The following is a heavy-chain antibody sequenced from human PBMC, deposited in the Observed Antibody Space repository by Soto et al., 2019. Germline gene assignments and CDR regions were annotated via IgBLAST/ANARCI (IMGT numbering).Heavy chain of an antibody. CDR2: INTGNGDT. CDR3: ARGLTRVDY. Sequence: QVQLVQSGPEVKQPGASVRISCQASGYSFTHFEMHWVSQAPGQRLEWMGWINTGNGDTKYSQKLQGRVTFTRDTSASTAYLDLDGLTSDDTSFYFCARGLTRVDYWGQGTLVTVSS. CDR1: GYSFTHFE. V-gene: IGHV1-3*04. J-gene: IGHJ4*02. D-gene: IGHD7-27*01.